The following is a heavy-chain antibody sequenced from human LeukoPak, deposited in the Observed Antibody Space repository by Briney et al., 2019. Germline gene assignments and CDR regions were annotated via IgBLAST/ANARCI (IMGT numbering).Heavy chain of an antibody. CDR3: ARDQRGFSYSKYYFDY. D-gene: IGHD5-18*01. J-gene: IGHJ4*02. CDR2: IWYDGTNK. V-gene: IGHV3-33*01. CDR1: GISSSSYG. Sequence: SLRISSAASGISSSSYGMHWVRQAPSKGPDWVAVIWYDGTNKYYADSVKGRFTISRDNSKNTLYLQMNSLRAEDTAVYYCARDQRGFSYSKYYFDYWGQGTLVTVSS.